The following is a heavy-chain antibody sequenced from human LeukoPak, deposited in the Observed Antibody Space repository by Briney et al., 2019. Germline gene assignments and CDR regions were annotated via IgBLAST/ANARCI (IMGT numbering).Heavy chain of an antibody. D-gene: IGHD3-10*01. CDR1: GFTFSSYE. CDR2: ISSSGSTI. Sequence: GGSLRLSCAASGFTFSSYEMNWVRQAPGKGLEWVSYISSSGSTIYYADSVKGRFTISRDNAKNSLYLQMNSLRAEDTAVYYCARDQYTMVRGVIRCIPFDYWGQGTLVTVSS. CDR3: ARDQYTMVRGVIRCIPFDY. J-gene: IGHJ4*02. V-gene: IGHV3-48*03.